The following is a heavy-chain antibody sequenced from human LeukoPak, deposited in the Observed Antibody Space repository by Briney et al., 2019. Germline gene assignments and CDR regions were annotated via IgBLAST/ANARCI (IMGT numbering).Heavy chain of an antibody. CDR2: ISYDGSNK. CDR3: ASAVAGTGGPFDY. CDR1: GFTFSSYG. V-gene: IGHV3-30*03. Sequence: AGRSLRLSCAASGFTFSSYGMHWVRQAPGKGLEWVAVISYDGSNKYNADSVKGRFTISRDNSKNTLYLQMNSLRAEDTAVYYCASAVAGTGGPFDYWGQGTLVTVSS. D-gene: IGHD6-19*01. J-gene: IGHJ4*02.